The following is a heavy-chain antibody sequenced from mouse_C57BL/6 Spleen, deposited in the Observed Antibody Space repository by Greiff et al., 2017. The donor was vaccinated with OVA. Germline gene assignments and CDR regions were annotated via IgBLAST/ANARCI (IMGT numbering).Heavy chain of an antibody. CDR1: GYTFTSYD. V-gene: IGHV1-85*01. CDR2: IYPRDGST. CDR3: ARPFYDYDDGGFAY. Sequence: QVQLQQSGPELVKPGASVKLSCKASGYTFTSYDINWVKQRPGQGLEWIGWIYPRDGSTKYNEKFKGKATLTVDTSSSTAYMELHSLTSEDSAVYFCARPFYDYDDGGFAYWGQGTLVTVSA. J-gene: IGHJ3*01. D-gene: IGHD2-4*01.